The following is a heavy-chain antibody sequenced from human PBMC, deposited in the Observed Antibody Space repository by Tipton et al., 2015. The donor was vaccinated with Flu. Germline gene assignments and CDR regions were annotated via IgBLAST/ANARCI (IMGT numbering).Heavy chain of an antibody. CDR2: IFRTGNT. CDR1: GDSISSDYY. J-gene: IGHJ5*02. V-gene: IGHV4-38-2*02. CDR3: ARDYGDLNWFDA. Sequence: TLSLTCTISGDSISSDYYWGWIRQSPGKGLEWIGNIFRTGNTYRNPSFKSRVTISVDRSKNQFSLKVFSVTAADTAVYYCARDYGDLNWFDAWGQGTLVNVSS. D-gene: IGHD7-27*01.